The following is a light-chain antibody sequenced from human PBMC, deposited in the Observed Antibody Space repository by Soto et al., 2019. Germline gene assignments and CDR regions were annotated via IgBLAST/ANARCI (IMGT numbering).Light chain of an antibody. J-gene: IGLJ1*01. CDR3: AKWDGCLNDLHV. V-gene: IGLV1-44*01. Sequence: QSVLTQPPSASGTPGQGVTIYCSGSRSNIGSNAVNWYQQLPGAAPELLIYSDNQRPSGVPDRFSGSKSGTSASLAIRGRQSEDEADYYCAKWDGCLNDLHVFGTGTKLTVL. CDR1: RSNIGSNA. CDR2: SDN.